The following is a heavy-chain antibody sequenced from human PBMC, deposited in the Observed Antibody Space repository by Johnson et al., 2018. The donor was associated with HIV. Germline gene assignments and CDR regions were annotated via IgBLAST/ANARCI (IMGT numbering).Heavy chain of an antibody. CDR3: ANKPEQWLVADDAFDI. D-gene: IGHD6-19*01. V-gene: IGHV3-30*02. CDR2: IWYDGSNK. J-gene: IGHJ3*02. Sequence: QVQLVESGGGVVQPGGSLRLSCAASGFTFSNYGMHWVRQAPGKGLEWVSVIWYDGSNKYYTDSVKGRFTISRDNSKNTLYLQMNSLRAEDTAAYYCANKPEQWLVADDAFDIWGQGTMVTVSS. CDR1: GFTFSNYG.